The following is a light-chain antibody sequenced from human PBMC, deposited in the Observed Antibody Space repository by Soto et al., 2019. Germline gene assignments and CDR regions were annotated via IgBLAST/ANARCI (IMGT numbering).Light chain of an antibody. J-gene: IGKJ1*01. CDR3: QEYNSRPWT. V-gene: IGKV3-15*01. CDR1: QSVRSA. Sequence: EIGMKQSPGALSVSPGERATLSCRASQSVRSALAWYQQKLGQAPRVLIYGASTRATGLPARFPGRGSGTEFIRTCSSLQSEDSSVYYCQEYNSRPWTFGQGTKVDIK. CDR2: GAS.